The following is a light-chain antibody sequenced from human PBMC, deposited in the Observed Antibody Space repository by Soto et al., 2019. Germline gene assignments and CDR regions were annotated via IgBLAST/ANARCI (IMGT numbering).Light chain of an antibody. Sequence: DIQMTQSPSTLSGSVGDRVTITCRASQSISSWLAWYQQKPGKAPKLLIYKASSLESGVPSRFSGSVSGTEFTLTISSLQPDDFATYYCQQYDSYPWTFGQGTKVDIK. CDR1: QSISSW. V-gene: IGKV1-5*03. CDR3: QQYDSYPWT. CDR2: KAS. J-gene: IGKJ1*01.